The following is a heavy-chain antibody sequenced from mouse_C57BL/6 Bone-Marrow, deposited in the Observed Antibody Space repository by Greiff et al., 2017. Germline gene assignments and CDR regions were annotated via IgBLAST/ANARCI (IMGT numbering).Heavy chain of an antibody. CDR2: INPNNGGT. D-gene: IGHD2-1*01. J-gene: IGHJ3*01. CDR1: GYTFTDYY. V-gene: IGHV1-26*01. Sequence: VQLQQSGPELVKPGASVKISCKASGYTFTDYYMNWVKQSHGKSLEWIGDINPNNGGTSYNQKFKGKATLTVDKSSSTAYMELRSLTSEDSAVYYCARYGNAWLAYWGQGTILTVSS. CDR3: ARYGNAWLAY.